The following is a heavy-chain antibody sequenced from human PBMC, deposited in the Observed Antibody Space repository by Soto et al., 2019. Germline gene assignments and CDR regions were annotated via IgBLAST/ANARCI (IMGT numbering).Heavy chain of an antibody. CDR1: GGSTSSGGYY. CDR3: ARDYRPIDAFDI. D-gene: IGHD4-4*01. V-gene: IGHV4-31*03. Sequence: PSETLSLTCTVSGGSTSSGGYYWSWIRQHPGKGLEWIGYIYSSGSTYYNPSLKSRVTISVDTSKNQFSLKLSSVTAADTAVYDCARDYRPIDAFDISGQGAMVTV. CDR2: IYSSGST. J-gene: IGHJ3*02.